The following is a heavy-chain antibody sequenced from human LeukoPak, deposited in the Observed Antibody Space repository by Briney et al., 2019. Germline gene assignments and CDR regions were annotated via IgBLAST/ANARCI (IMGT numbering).Heavy chain of an antibody. D-gene: IGHD1-26*01. V-gene: IGHV1-18*01. CDR1: GGTFSSYG. J-gene: IGHJ3*01. CDR2: ISAYNGHT. Sequence: ASVKVSCKASGGTFSSYGISWVRQAPGQGLEWMGWISAYNGHTNYAQKLQGRVTMTTDTSTSTAYMELRSLRSDDTAVYYCARGGRWELPRPYAFDVWGQGTMVTVSS. CDR3: ARGGRWELPRPYAFDV.